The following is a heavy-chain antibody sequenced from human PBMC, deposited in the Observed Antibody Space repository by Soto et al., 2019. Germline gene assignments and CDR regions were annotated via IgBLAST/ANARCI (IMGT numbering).Heavy chain of an antibody. J-gene: IGHJ4*02. CDR3: AREGYGDYGKPFYY. CDR1: GGTFSNYA. CDR2: IIPIFGTA. Sequence: QVQLVQSGAEVKKPGSSVKVSCKTSGGTFSNYAISWVRQAPVQGLEWMGGIIPIFGTANYAQKFQGRVTITADESTTTAYMELSSLRSEDTAVYSCAREGYGDYGKPFYYWGQGTLVTVSS. V-gene: IGHV1-69*01. D-gene: IGHD4-17*01.